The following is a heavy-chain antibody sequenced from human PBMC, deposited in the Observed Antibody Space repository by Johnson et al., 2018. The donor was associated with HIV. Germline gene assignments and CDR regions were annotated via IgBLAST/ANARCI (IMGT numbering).Heavy chain of an antibody. CDR1: GLTFSSYG. D-gene: IGHD3-9*01. Sequence: QVLLVESGGGVVQPGQSLRLSCAASGLTFSSYGMHWVRQAPGKGLEWVALISYDGSNKYYADSVKGRFTISRDNSKNTLYLQMNSLRPEDTAVYYCAKPFPRWFAPLETAFDMWGQGTMVTVSS. J-gene: IGHJ3*02. CDR3: AKPFPRWFAPLETAFDM. V-gene: IGHV3-30*18. CDR2: ISYDGSNK.